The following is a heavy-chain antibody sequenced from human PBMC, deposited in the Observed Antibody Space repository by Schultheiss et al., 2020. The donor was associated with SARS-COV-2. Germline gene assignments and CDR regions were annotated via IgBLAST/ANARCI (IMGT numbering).Heavy chain of an antibody. CDR1: GFTFSSYS. Sequence: GESLKISCAASGFTFSSYSMNWVRQAPGKGLEWVSAISGSGGSTYYADSVKGRFTISRDNSKNTLYLQMNSLRAEDTAVYYCARDGNWGLDYWGQGTLVTVSS. D-gene: IGHD7-27*01. V-gene: IGHV3-23*01. CDR2: ISGSGGST. J-gene: IGHJ4*02. CDR3: ARDGNWGLDY.